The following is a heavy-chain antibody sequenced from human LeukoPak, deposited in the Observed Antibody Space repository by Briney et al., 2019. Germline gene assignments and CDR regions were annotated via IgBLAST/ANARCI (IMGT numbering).Heavy chain of an antibody. CDR1: GYTFTDYY. CDR2: INPSSGGT. CDR3: ARITDVGAPDY. Sequence: ASVKVSCKASGYTFTDYYMYWVRQAPGQGLEWMGWINPSSGGTNYAQKYQGRVTMTRDTSISTAYMELSRLRSDDAAVYCCARITDVGAPDYWGQGTPVTVSS. J-gene: IGHJ4*02. D-gene: IGHD1-26*01. V-gene: IGHV1-2*02.